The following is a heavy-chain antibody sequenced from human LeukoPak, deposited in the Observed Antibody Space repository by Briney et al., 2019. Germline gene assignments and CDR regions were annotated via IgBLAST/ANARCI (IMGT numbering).Heavy chain of an antibody. CDR1: GGSIISAAYY. CDR3: ARQGGSPDWFDP. D-gene: IGHD1-26*01. Sequence: SETLSLTCTVSGGSIISAAYYWAWIRQSPGKGREWIGGLYYTGSAYYNPSLKSRVTIFVDTSKKQFSLKLTSVTAGDTAVYYCARQGGSPDWFDPWGQGTLVTVSS. CDR2: LYYTGSA. J-gene: IGHJ5*02. V-gene: IGHV4-39*01.